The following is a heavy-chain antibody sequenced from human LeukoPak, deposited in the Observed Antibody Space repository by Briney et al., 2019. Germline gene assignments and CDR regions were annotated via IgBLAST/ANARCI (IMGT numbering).Heavy chain of an antibody. CDR3: VKDCGLGGSRDY. CDR1: GFSLESYG. Sequence: GGSLRLSCATFGFSLESYGLDWVRQAPGKGLEWVTFIPFSGRDENYADSVRGRFTISRDNSKNMVYLQMNSLRPDDTGIYYCVKDCGLGGSRDYWGQGTLVTVSS. CDR2: IPFSGRDE. D-gene: IGHD1-26*01. J-gene: IGHJ4*02. V-gene: IGHV3-30*02.